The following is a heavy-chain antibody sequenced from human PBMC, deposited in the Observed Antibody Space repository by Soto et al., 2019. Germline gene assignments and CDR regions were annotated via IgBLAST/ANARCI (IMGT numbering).Heavy chain of an antibody. CDR1: GFTFSNYA. CDR2: ISGSGEST. CDR3: AKGGGSCCFDC. D-gene: IGHD2-15*01. V-gene: IGHV3-23*01. Sequence: PVGSLRLSCAASGFTFSNYAMSWVRQAPGKGLEWVSAISGSGESTFYGDSVKGRFTVSRDNSKNTLYLQMNSLGVEDTAEYYCAKGGGSCCFDCWRQGTLVTVSS. J-gene: IGHJ4*02.